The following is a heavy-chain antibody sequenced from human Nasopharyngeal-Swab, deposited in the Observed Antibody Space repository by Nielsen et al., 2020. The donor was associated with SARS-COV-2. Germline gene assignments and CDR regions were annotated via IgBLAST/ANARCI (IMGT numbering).Heavy chain of an antibody. J-gene: IGHJ4*02. CDR2: ISAYNGNT. V-gene: IGHV1-18*04. D-gene: IGHD2-15*01. CDR3: AREDRGYCSGGSCYKNFDY. CDR1: GYTFTSYY. Sequence: ASVKVSCKASGYTFTSYYMHWVRQAPGQGLEWMGWISAYNGNTNYAQRLQGRVTMTTDTSTSTAYMELRSLRSDDTAVYYCAREDRGYCSGGSCYKNFDYWGQGTLVTVSS.